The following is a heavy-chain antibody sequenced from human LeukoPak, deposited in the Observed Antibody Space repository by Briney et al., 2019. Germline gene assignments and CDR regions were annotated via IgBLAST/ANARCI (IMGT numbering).Heavy chain of an antibody. CDR3: ARVLTSTTNVGYFDY. D-gene: IGHD2/OR15-2a*01. CDR2: INPNSGGI. CDR1: GYTFTGYY. J-gene: IGHJ4*02. V-gene: IGHV1-2*02. Sequence: SVRVSCKASGYTFTGYYMHWVRQAPGQGLEWMGWINPNSGGINYAQKFQGRVTMTRDTSINTAYMEMTRLRSDDTAVFYCARVLTSTTNVGYFDYWGQGTLVTVSS.